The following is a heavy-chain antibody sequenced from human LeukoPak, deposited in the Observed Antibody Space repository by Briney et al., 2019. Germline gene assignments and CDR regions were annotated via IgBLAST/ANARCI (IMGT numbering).Heavy chain of an antibody. CDR1: AASISNYY. V-gene: IGHV4-4*09. CDR3: ASPRSGYRYTFDY. Sequence: ASETLSLTCAVTAASISNYYWSWIRQAPGKGLEWIGYISTSGSTNYNLSLKSRVSISLDTSKNRFSLNLNFVTAADTAVYYCASPRSGYRYTFDYWGQGALVTVSS. CDR2: ISTSGST. D-gene: IGHD3-22*01. J-gene: IGHJ4*02.